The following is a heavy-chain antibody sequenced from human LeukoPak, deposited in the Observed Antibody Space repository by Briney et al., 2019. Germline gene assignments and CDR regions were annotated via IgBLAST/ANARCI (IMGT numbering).Heavy chain of an antibody. V-gene: IGHV3-11*01. CDR1: GFTFSDYY. J-gene: IGHJ5*02. Sequence: GGSLRLSCAASGFTFSDYYMSWIRQAPGKGLEWVSYISSSGSTIYYADSVKGRFTISRDNAKNSLYLQMNSLRAEDTAVYYCARDEPNYDILTGYSPGWFDPWGQGTLVTVSS. D-gene: IGHD3-9*01. CDR3: ARDEPNYDILTGYSPGWFDP. CDR2: ISSSGSTI.